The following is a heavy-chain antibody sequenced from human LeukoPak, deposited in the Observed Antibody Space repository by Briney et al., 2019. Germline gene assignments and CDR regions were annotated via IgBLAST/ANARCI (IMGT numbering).Heavy chain of an antibody. D-gene: IGHD3/OR15-3a*01. J-gene: IGHJ4*02. V-gene: IGHV3-64*02. CDR3: ARDPDYWTGYYIRYFDY. CDR2: ISSNGGST. CDR1: GFTFNEYG. Sequence: GGSLRLSCEASGFTFNEYGMHWVRQAPGKGLEYVSGISSNGGSTFYADSVKGRFTISRDNSRSRLYLQMGSLRPEDMAVYYCARDPDYWTGYYIRYFDYWGQGSVVTVSS.